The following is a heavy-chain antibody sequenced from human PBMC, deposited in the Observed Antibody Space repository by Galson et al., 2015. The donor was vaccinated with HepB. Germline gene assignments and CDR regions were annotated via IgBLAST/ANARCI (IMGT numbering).Heavy chain of an antibody. D-gene: IGHD6-13*01. Sequence: SLRLSCAASGFTFSNAWMNWVRQAPGKGLEWVGRIKSKTDGGTTDYAAPVKGRFTISRDDSKNTLYLQMNSLKTEDTAVYYCTTESRSSRSPLLIGYWGQGTLVTVSS. CDR1: GFTFSNAW. V-gene: IGHV3-15*07. J-gene: IGHJ4*02. CDR2: IKSKTDGGTT. CDR3: TTESRSSRSPLLIGY.